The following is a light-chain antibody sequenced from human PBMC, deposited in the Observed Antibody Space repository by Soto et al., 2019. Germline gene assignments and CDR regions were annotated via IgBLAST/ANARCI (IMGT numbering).Light chain of an antibody. J-gene: IGLJ2*01. Sequence: QSALTQPASVSGSPGQSITISGTGTSSDAGGYNYVSWHQQHPGKAPKLMIFEVSNRPSGVPDRFSGSKSGNTASLTISGLQAEDEADYYCSSYTGSSTNTVVFGGGTKLTVL. CDR3: SSYTGSSTNTVV. CDR2: EVS. CDR1: SSDAGGYNY. V-gene: IGLV2-14*01.